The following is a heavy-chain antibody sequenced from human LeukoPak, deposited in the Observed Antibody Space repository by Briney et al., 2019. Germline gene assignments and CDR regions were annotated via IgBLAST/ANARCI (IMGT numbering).Heavy chain of an antibody. CDR1: GGSISSSY. V-gene: IGHV4-4*07. CDR3: ASANYYYYYYMDV. CDR2: IYTSGST. J-gene: IGHJ6*03. Sequence: SETLSLTWTVSGGSISSSYWRCIRQPAGKGLEWIGRIYTSGSTNYNPSLKSRVTMSVDTSKNQFSLNLSSVTAADTAVYYCASANYYYYYYMDVWGKGTTVTVSS.